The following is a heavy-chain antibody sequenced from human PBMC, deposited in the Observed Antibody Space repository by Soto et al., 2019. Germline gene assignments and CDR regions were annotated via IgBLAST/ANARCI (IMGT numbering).Heavy chain of an antibody. CDR2: IYSGGST. J-gene: IGHJ4*02. D-gene: IGHD3-9*01. Sequence: EVQLVESGGGLIQPGGSLRLSCAASGFTVSSNYMSWVRQAPGKGLEWVSVIYSGGSTYYADSVKGRFTISRDNSKNTLYLQMNSLRAEDTAVYYCARALYYDILTGYLDYWGQGTLVTVSS. CDR1: GFTVSSNY. CDR3: ARALYYDILTGYLDY. V-gene: IGHV3-53*01.